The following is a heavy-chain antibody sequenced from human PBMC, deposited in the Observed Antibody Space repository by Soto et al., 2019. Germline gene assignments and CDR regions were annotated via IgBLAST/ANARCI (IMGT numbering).Heavy chain of an antibody. D-gene: IGHD3-22*01. CDR3: ATGRPFDRSTYYTY. V-gene: IGHV3-30-3*01. CDR2: ISFDGGNE. J-gene: IGHJ4*02. CDR1: GFSFNSYA. Sequence: PGGSLRLSCAASGFSFNSYALHWVRQAPGKGLEWLSVISFDGGNEHYANPVKGRFTISRDNSKTTVYLQMDSLRTEDTAVYFCATGRPFDRSTYYTYWGQGT.